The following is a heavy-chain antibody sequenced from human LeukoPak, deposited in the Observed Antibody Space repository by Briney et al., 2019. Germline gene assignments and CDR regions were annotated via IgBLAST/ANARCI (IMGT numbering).Heavy chain of an antibody. V-gene: IGHV5-51*01. D-gene: IGHD2-2*01. CDR1: GYRFTSYW. CDR3: ARRGCSSTRCSMGAAFDI. J-gene: IGHJ3*02. CDR2: IYPSDSDT. Sequence: GESLKISCKGSGYRFTSYWIGWVRQMPGKGLEWMGIIYPSDSDTRYSPSFQGQVTISADKSISTAYLQWSSLKASDTAMYYCARRGCSSTRCSMGAAFDIWGQGTVVTVSS.